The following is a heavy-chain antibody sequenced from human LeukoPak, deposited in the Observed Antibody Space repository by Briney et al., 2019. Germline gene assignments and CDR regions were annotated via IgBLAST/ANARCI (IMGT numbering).Heavy chain of an antibody. J-gene: IGHJ6*03. D-gene: IGHD1-26*01. Sequence: SETLSLTCAVSGYSISSGYYWGWIRQPPGKGLERIGSIYHSGSTYYNPSLKSRVTISVDTSKNQFSLKLSSVTAADTAVYYCARRGGSYSYYYMDVWGKGTTVTVSS. CDR1: GYSISSGYY. CDR2: IYHSGST. V-gene: IGHV4-38-2*01. CDR3: ARRGGSYSYYYMDV.